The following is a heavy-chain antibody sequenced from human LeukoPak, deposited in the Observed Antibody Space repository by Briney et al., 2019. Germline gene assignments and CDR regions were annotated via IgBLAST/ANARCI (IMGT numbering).Heavy chain of an antibody. V-gene: IGHV4-59*08. J-gene: IGHJ6*02. Sequence: SETLSLTCTVSGGSISSYYWSWIRQPPGKGLEWIGYIYYSGSTNYNPSLKSRVTISVDTSKNQFSLKLSSVTAADTAVYYCARQFYYYYGMDVWGQGTTVAVSS. CDR2: IYYSGST. CDR1: GGSISSYY. CDR3: ARQFYYYYGMDV.